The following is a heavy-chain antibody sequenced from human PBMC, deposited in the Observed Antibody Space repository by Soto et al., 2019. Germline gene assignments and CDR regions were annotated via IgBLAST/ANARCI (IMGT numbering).Heavy chain of an antibody. D-gene: IGHD2-8*01. J-gene: IGHJ6*02. CDR2: ISGPSIYI. Sequence: EVQLVESGGGLVKPGGSLRLSCVASGFTFSGYCINWVRQAPGKGLEWVSYISGPSIYIYYADSVKGRITISRDNAKSAVYLQMNSLRAEDTAVYYCARGFRNGFNVWGQGTTVSVSS. V-gene: IGHV3-21*01. CDR3: ARGFRNGFNV. CDR1: GFTFSGYC.